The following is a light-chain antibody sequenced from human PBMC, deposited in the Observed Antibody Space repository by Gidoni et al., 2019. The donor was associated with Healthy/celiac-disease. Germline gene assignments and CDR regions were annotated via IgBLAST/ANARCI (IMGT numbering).Light chain of an antibody. CDR2: QDS. CDR1: KLGDKY. V-gene: IGLV3-1*01. Sequence: SYELTQPPSVSVSPGQTARITCSGDKLGDKYACWYQQKPGQSPVMFLYQDSKRPSGIPERFSGSNSGNTATLTIIGTQAMDEADYYCQAWDSSTVVFGGGTKLTVL. J-gene: IGLJ2*01. CDR3: QAWDSSTVV.